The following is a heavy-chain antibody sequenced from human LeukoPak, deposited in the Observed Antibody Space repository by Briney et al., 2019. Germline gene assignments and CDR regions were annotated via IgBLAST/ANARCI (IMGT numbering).Heavy chain of an antibody. J-gene: IGHJ4*02. CDR3: AKYGNSGWVIDN. D-gene: IGHD6-19*01. CDR2: IYSTGGT. Sequence: PSETLSLTCTVSGGSIGTNYWTWIRQPPGKGLEYIGYIYSTGGTNYNPSLKSRVTISVDTSKNQFSLKLSSVTAADTAVYFCAKYGNSGWVIDNWGQGTLVTVSS. V-gene: IGHV4-59*08. CDR1: GGSIGTNY.